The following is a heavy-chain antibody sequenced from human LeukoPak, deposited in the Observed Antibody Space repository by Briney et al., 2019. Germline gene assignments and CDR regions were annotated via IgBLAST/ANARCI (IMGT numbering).Heavy chain of an antibody. CDR2: IYYSGST. Sequence: GSLRLSCAASGFTFSSYGMTWVRQPPGKGLEWIGSIYYSGSTYYNPSLKSRVTISVDTSKNQFSLKLSSVTAADTAVYYCAREAYGNGSYFDYWGQGTLVTVSS. CDR1: GFTFSSYG. CDR3: AREAYGNGSYFDY. V-gene: IGHV4-39*07. J-gene: IGHJ4*02. D-gene: IGHD1-1*01.